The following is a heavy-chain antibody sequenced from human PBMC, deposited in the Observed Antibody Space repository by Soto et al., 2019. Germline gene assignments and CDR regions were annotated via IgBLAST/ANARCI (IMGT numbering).Heavy chain of an antibody. CDR1: GFSLSTSGVG. D-gene: IGHD3-10*01. Sequence: SGPTLVNPTQTLTLTCTFSGFSLSTSGVGVGWIRQPPGKALEWLALIYWDDDKNYSPSLKTRLTITKDTSKNQVVLTVTNMDPVDTATYYCAHTPYYGSGSPFDYWGQGTRVTVSS. V-gene: IGHV2-5*02. CDR3: AHTPYYGSGSPFDY. CDR2: IYWDDDK. J-gene: IGHJ4*02.